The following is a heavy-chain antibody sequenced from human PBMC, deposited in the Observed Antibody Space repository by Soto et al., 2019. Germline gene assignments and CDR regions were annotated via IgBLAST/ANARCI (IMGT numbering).Heavy chain of an antibody. CDR1: GISGSGFD. D-gene: IGHD2-21*02. CDR3: ARELTAGYMDV. CDR2: IYSGGTK. Sequence: EVQLVESGGGLVQPGGSLRLSCVGSGISGSGFDMTWVRLAPGKGPEGVSSIYSGGTKFYVDSVKGRFSISRDNSKNTLYLQMDSLRAEDTAVYYCARELTAGYMDVWGKGTTVTVSS. J-gene: IGHJ6*03. V-gene: IGHV3-66*01.